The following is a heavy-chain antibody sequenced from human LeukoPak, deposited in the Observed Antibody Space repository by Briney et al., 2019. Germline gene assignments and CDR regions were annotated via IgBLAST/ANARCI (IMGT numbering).Heavy chain of an antibody. CDR3: ARVFRGGVYDILTGYHYFDY. CDR2: INPNSGGT. V-gene: IGHV1-2*02. Sequence: GASVKVSCKASGYTFTGYYMHWVRQAPGQGHEWMGWINPNSGGTNYAQKFQGRVTMTRDTSISTAYMELSRLRSDDTAVYYCARVFRGGVYDILTGYHYFDYWGQGTLVTVSS. D-gene: IGHD3-9*01. J-gene: IGHJ4*02. CDR1: GYTFTGYY.